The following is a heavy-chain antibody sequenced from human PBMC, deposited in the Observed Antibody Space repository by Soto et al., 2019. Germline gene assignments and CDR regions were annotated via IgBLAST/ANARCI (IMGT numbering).Heavy chain of an antibody. V-gene: IGHV4-61*01. D-gene: IGHD2-15*01. CDR3: ARVVIAANNWFDP. Sequence: QVQLQESGPGLVKPSETLSLTCTVSGGSVGSSTYYWSWIRQPPGKGLEWIGYIYYSGSTNYNPSLKSRVTISLDTSKNQFSLKLSSVTAADTAVYYCARVVIAANNWFDPWGQGTLVTVSS. CDR2: IYYSGST. J-gene: IGHJ5*02. CDR1: GGSVGSSTYY.